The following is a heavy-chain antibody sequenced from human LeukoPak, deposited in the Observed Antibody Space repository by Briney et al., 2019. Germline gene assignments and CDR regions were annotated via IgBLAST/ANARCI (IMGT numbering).Heavy chain of an antibody. CDR3: ARGRGRGKSSSWYAY. CDR2: INHSGST. D-gene: IGHD6-13*01. CDR1: GGSFSGYY. V-gene: IGHV4-34*01. Sequence: SETLSLTCAVYGGSFSGYYWSWIRQPPGKGLEWIGEINHSGSTNYNPSLKSRVTISVDTSKNQFSLKLSSVTAADTAVYYCARGRGRGKSSSWYAYWGQGTLVTVSS. J-gene: IGHJ4*02.